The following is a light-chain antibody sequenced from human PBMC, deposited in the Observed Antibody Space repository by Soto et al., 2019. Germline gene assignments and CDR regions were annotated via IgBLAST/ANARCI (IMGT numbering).Light chain of an antibody. Sequence: EVVMTQSPLSLPVTLGQPASISCRSSQSLVHGNGNTFLTWFQQRPGQSPRRLIYKVSIRDSGVSDRFSGSGSGTDFTLKISRVEAEDVGVYYCMQGTYAPKTFGQGTMVEI. CDR3: MQGTYAPKT. V-gene: IGKV2-30*02. CDR1: QSLVHGNGNTF. CDR2: KVS. J-gene: IGKJ1*01.